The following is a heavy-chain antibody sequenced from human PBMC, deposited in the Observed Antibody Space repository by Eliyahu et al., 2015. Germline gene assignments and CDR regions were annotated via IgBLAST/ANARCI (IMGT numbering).Heavy chain of an antibody. V-gene: IGHV3-53*01. CDR2: MYNGGAT. Sequence: EVQVVESGGGLIQPGGSLRLSCAASGFTVSSNYMSWVRQAPGKGLEWLSVMYNGGATYYADSVKGRFTISRDNSKNTLYLQMNSLRADDTAVYYCARDLGAYKRAFDYWGQGTLVTVSS. J-gene: IGHJ4*02. CDR3: ARDLGAYKRAFDY. D-gene: IGHD3-16*01. CDR1: GFTVSSNY.